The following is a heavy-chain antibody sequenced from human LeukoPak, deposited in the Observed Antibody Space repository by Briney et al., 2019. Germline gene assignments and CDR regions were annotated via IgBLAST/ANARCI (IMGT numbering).Heavy chain of an antibody. J-gene: IGHJ4*02. CDR3: AKEGSVAGPTQFDY. CDR2: ISGSGDET. V-gene: IGHV3-23*01. Sequence: PGGSLRLSCAASGFTFSRYAMSWVRQAPGKGLEWVLAISGSGDETYYADSVKGRFTISRDNSKNTVYVEMNSLRAEDTAVYYCAKEGSVAGPTQFDYWGQGTLVTVSS. CDR1: GFTFSRYA. D-gene: IGHD6-19*01.